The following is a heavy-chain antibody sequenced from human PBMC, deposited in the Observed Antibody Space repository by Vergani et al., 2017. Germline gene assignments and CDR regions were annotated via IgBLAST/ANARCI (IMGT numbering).Heavy chain of an antibody. CDR2: IYWDDDK. J-gene: IGHJ4*02. Sequence: QITLKESGPTLVKPTQTLTLTCTFSGFSLSTSGVGVGWIRQPPGKALEWLALIYWDDDKRYSPSLKSRLTITKDTSKNQVVLTMTNMDPVDTATYYCAHSIVGATPWGGSYFGYWGQGTLVTVSS. D-gene: IGHD1-26*01. CDR1: GFSLSTSGVG. CDR3: AHSIVGATPWGGSYFGY. V-gene: IGHV2-5*02.